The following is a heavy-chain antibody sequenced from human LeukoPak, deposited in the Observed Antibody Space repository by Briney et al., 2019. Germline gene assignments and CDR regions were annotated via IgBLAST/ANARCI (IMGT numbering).Heavy chain of an antibody. V-gene: IGHV1-24*01. J-gene: IGHJ6*02. CDR1: GYTLTELS. CDR3: ATISRTYGMDV. Sequence: GASVKVSCQVSGYTLTELSMHWVGQAPGKGLEWMGGFDPEDGETIYAQKFQGRVTMTEDTSTDTAYMELSSLRSEDTAVYYCATISRTYGMDVWGQGTTVTVSS. CDR2: FDPEDGET.